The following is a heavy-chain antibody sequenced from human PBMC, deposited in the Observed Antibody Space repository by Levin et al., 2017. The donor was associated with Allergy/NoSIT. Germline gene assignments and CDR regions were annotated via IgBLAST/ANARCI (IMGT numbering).Heavy chain of an antibody. CDR1: GFTFSSYA. Sequence: GESLKISCAASGFTFSSYAMSWVRQAPGKGLEWVSAISGSGGSTYYADSVKGRFTISRDNSKNTLYLQMNSLRAEDTAVYYCAKVWGDLPPYPNAFDIWGQGTMVTVSS. D-gene: IGHD3-16*01. CDR3: AKVWGDLPPYPNAFDI. J-gene: IGHJ3*02. CDR2: ISGSGGST. V-gene: IGHV3-23*01.